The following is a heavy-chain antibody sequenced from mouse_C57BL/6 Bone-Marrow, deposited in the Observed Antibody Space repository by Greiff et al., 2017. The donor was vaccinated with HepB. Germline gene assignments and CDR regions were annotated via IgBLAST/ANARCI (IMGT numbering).Heavy chain of an antibody. CDR2: ISNVAYSI. J-gene: IGHJ1*03. V-gene: IGHV5-15*01. D-gene: IGHD1-1*01. CDR3: ARKGDYDGSSYLYVDV. Sequence: EVMLVESGGGLVQPGGSLKLSCAASGFTFSDYGMAWVRQAPRKGPEWVAFISNVAYSIYYADTVTGRFTICRENAKNTLYLEMRSLSSEDTAMYYCARKGDYDGSSYLYVDVWGTGTTVTVSS. CDR1: GFTFSDYG.